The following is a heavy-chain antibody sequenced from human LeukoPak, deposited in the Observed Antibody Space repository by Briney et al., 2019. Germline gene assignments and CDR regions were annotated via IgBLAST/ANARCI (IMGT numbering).Heavy chain of an antibody. CDR2: ISSSSSYI. J-gene: IGHJ3*01. CDR1: GFTFSSYS. D-gene: IGHD6-13*01. V-gene: IGHV3-21*04. CDR3: ARDRYSSSWFDL. Sequence: GGSLRLSRAASGFTFSSYSMNWVRQAPGKGLEWVSSISSSSSYIYYADSVKGRFTISRDNAKNSLYLQMNSLRAEDTAVYYCARDRYSSSWFDLWGQGTKVTVSS.